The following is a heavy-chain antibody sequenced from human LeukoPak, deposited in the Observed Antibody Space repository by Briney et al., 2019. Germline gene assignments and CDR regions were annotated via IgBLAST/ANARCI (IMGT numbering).Heavy chain of an antibody. Sequence: SGPALVKPTQTLTLTCTFSGFSLTTTGVRVNWIRQPPGKALEWLARIDWDDEKFYNTPLRTRLTISKDTSKNQVVLTMTNMDPVDTGTFYCARMGGITMTLVFWGPGTMVTVSS. V-gene: IGHV2-70*04. CDR3: ARMGGITMTLVF. D-gene: IGHD3-22*01. J-gene: IGHJ3*01. CDR1: GFSLTTTGVR. CDR2: IDWDDEK.